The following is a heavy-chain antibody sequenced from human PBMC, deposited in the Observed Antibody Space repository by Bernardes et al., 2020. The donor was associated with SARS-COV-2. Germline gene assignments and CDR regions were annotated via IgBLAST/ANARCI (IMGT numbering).Heavy chain of an antibody. CDR1: GFTVSNNY. CDR2: ISSGGST. CDR3: ATSPRGTARVGY. D-gene: IGHD3-16*01. V-gene: IGHV3-66*01. J-gene: IGHJ4*02. Sequence: GGSLRLSCAASGFTVSNNYMNWVRQAPGKGLERVSVISSGGSTFYADSVMGRFTTSRDYSKNTLYLQLTSLRAEDTAMYYCATSPRGTARVGYWGQGTPVTVSS.